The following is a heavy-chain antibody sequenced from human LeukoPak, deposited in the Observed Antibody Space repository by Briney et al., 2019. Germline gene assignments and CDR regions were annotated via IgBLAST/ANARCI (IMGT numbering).Heavy chain of an antibody. CDR1: GFTVSGNY. CDR3: ARQGNITMVRGKLRYYYMDL. Sequence: GGSLRLSCAASGFTVSGNYMSWVRQAPGKGLEWVSVIYSGGSTYYADSVKGRFTISRDNSKNTLYLQMNSLRAESTAVYYWARQGNITMVRGKLRYYYMDLLGKRATV. J-gene: IGHJ6*03. CDR2: IYSGGST. D-gene: IGHD3-10*01. V-gene: IGHV3-53*01.